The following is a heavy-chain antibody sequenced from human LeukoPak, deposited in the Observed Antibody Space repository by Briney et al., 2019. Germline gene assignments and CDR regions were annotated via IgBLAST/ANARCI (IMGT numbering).Heavy chain of an antibody. CDR2: INHSGST. J-gene: IGHJ4*02. Sequence: SETLSLTCAVYGGSFSGCYWSWIRQPPGKGLEWIGEINHSGSTNYSPSLKSRVTISVDTSKNQFSLKLSSVTAADTAVYYCARGQQWLVGHDYWGQGTLVTVSS. CDR1: GGSFSGCY. CDR3: ARGQQWLVGHDY. V-gene: IGHV4-34*01. D-gene: IGHD6-19*01.